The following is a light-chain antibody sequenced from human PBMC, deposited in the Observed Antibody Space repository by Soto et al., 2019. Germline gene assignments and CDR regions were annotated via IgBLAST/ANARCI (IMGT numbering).Light chain of an antibody. CDR1: SSDVGRYNY. V-gene: IGLV2-14*03. CDR3: SSFTSSSTFV. Sequence: QSVLAQPPSASGSPGQSVTISCTGTSSDVGRYNYVSWFQQHPGKVPKLIIYDVSNWPSGVSDRFSGSKSGNTASLTISGLHPEDEADYYCSSFTSSSTFVFGTGTKVTVL. CDR2: DVS. J-gene: IGLJ1*01.